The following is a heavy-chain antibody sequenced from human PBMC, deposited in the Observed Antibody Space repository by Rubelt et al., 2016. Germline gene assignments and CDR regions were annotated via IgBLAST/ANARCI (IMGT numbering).Heavy chain of an antibody. Sequence: QVQLVQSGAEMKKPGASVKVSCKASGYSFSSNGIAWVRQAPGQGLEWVGALTAHGATDHGRNVQGRVTMTADTATNTAYMELRSLRSDDTAVYYCVRDANYRPDVWGQGTMVTVSS. D-gene: IGHD4/OR15-4a*01. CDR2: LTAHGAT. CDR1: GYSFSSNG. V-gene: IGHV1-18*01. J-gene: IGHJ3*01. CDR3: VRDANYRPDV.